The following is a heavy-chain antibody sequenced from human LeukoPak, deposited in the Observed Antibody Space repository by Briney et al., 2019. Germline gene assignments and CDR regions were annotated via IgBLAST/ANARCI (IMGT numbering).Heavy chain of an antibody. D-gene: IGHD3-3*01. J-gene: IGHJ6*03. CDR2: INSDGSST. Sequence: GGSLRLSCAASGFTFSSYWMHWVRQAPGKGLVWVSRINSDGSSTSYADSVKGRFTSSRDNVKNTLYLQMSSLRAEDTAVYYCASTTIFGVVMPYYYYYYMDVWGKGTTVTVSS. V-gene: IGHV3-74*01. CDR1: GFTFSSYW. CDR3: ASTTIFGVVMPYYYYYYMDV.